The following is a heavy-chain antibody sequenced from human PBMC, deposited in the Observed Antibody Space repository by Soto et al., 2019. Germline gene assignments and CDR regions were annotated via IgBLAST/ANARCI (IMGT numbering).Heavy chain of an antibody. D-gene: IGHD3-10*01. J-gene: IGHJ4*02. V-gene: IGHV3-53*04. CDR1: GFTVSSNY. Sequence: GGSLRLSCAASGFTVSSNYMSWVRQAPWKGLEWVSVIYSGGSTYYADSVKGRFTISRHNSKNTRYLQMNSLRAEDTAVYYCARAVYGSGSYYFGYWGQGTLVTVSS. CDR3: ARAVYGSGSYYFGY. CDR2: IYSGGST.